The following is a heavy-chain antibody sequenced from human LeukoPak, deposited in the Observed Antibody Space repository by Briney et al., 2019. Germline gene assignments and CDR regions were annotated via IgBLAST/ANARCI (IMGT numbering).Heavy chain of an antibody. D-gene: IGHD5-18*01. Sequence: GGSLRLSCEASGCTFTNYVMAWVRQAPGRGLEWVSSINTSGGSTNYADSVKGRFTISRDNSKNTLYLQMNSLRAEDTAVYYCAKSREQPWNFDSWGQGTLVTVSS. CDR2: INTSGGST. J-gene: IGHJ4*02. V-gene: IGHV3-23*01. CDR1: GCTFTNYV. CDR3: AKSREQPWNFDS.